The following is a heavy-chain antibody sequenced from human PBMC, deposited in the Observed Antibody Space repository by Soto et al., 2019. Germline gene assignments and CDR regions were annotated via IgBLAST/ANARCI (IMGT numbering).Heavy chain of an antibody. V-gene: IGHV1-69*01. CDR3: ARGGSVAVPAALSSYHDYTNYRFDS. CDR2: IIPMFAAS. D-gene: IGHD2-15*01. CDR1: GGSFSDFA. Sequence: QVQLAQSGAEVRKPGSSVKVSCGASGGSFSDFAFSWVRQAPGQGLEWMGGIIPMFAASKYAQRFQDRVTITADESTNTVYLALSSLTSDDTATYDCARGGSVAVPAALSSYHDYTNYRFDSWGQGTLVTVSS. J-gene: IGHJ4*02.